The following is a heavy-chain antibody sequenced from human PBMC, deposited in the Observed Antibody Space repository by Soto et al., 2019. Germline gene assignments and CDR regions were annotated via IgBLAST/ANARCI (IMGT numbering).Heavy chain of an antibody. CDR2: ISSSGSTI. D-gene: IGHD2-15*01. J-gene: IGHJ4*02. CDR1: GFTFSSYE. CDR3: GSLGDYCGGSCSGGNY. V-gene: IGHV3-48*03. Sequence: EVQLVESGGGLVQPGGSLRLSCAASGFTFSSYEMNWVRQAPGKGLEWVSYISSSGSTIYYADSVKGRFTISRDNAKNTPYLQIISLRADDTAVYYCGSLGDYCGGSCSGGNYWGQGTLVTVSS.